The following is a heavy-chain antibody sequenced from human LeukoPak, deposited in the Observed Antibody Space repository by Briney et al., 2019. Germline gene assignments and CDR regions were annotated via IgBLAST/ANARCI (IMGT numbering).Heavy chain of an antibody. J-gene: IGHJ4*02. V-gene: IGHV3-48*02. CDR1: GFIFSTYS. Sequence: GGSLRLSCAASGFIFSTYSMNWVRQAPGKGLEWVSYITSSSSNIYYADSVKGRFTISRDNAKNSLYLQMNSLRDEDTAVYYCARINMVRGVISPPDHWGQGTLVTVSS. CDR2: ITSSSSNI. D-gene: IGHD3-10*01. CDR3: ARINMVRGVISPPDH.